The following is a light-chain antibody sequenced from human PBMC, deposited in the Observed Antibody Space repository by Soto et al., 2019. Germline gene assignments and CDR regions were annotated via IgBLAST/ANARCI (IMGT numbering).Light chain of an antibody. V-gene: IGKV1-12*01. CDR1: QGISSW. Sequence: DIQMTQSPSSVSASVGDRVTITCRASQGISSWLAWFQQRPGRAPNLLIYAASTLQSGVPSRFSGSGSGTVFTLTISSLQPEDFGTYYCQQASNFPLTFGGGTKVENK. J-gene: IGKJ4*01. CDR3: QQASNFPLT. CDR2: AAS.